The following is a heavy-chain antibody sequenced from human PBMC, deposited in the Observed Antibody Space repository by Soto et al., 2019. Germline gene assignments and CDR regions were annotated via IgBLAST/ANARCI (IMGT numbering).Heavy chain of an antibody. CDR3: AREGSGYNF. J-gene: IGHJ4*02. CDR1: GVSFSNFG. D-gene: IGHD5-12*01. CDR2: IVPVFGRP. Sequence: SVKVSCKASGVSFSNFGISWVRQAPGQGLEWMGGIVPVFGRPNYAQRFRGRLTITADESTSTGYMELISLRSDDTAVYYCAREGSGYNFWGQGTQVTGSS. V-gene: IGHV1-69*13.